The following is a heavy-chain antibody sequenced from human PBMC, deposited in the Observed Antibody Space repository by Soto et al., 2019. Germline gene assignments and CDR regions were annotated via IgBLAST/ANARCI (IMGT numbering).Heavy chain of an antibody. CDR2: VSSSGYTI. Sequence: PGGSLRLSCEASGFTFRDYYMGWIRQAPGKGLDWVSYVSSSGYTIYYADSVRGRFSVSRDNAKNSLYLQMNSLRDEDTAVYYCARAEYDLSTGGYYYGMDVWGQGTTVTVSS. CDR1: GFTFRDYY. CDR3: ARAEYDLSTGGYYYGMDV. J-gene: IGHJ6*02. V-gene: IGHV3-11*01. D-gene: IGHD3-9*01.